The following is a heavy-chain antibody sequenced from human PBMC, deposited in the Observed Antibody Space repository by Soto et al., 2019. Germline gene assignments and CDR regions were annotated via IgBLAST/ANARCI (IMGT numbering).Heavy chain of an antibody. CDR3: ARVHCSGGSCYFRRPYYFDY. Sequence: QVQLQQWGAGLLKPSETLSLTCAVYGGSFSGYYWSWIRQPPGKGLEWIGEINHSGSTNYNPSLKSRVTISVDTSKNQFSLKLSSVTAADTAVYYCARVHCSGGSCYFRRPYYFDYWGQGTLVTVSS. CDR1: GGSFSGYY. CDR2: INHSGST. J-gene: IGHJ4*02. V-gene: IGHV4-34*01. D-gene: IGHD2-15*01.